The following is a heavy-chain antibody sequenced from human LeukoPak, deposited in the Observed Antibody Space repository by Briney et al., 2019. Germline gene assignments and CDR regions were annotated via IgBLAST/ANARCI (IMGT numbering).Heavy chain of an antibody. Sequence: GASVMVSCKASGYTFTSYDINWVRQATGQGLEWMGWMNPNSGNTGYAQKFQGRVTITRNTSISTAYMELSSLRSEDTAVYYCARGPPQQLGRDYYYYYYMDVWGKGTTVTISS. CDR2: MNPNSGNT. CDR3: ARGPPQQLGRDYYYYYYMDV. V-gene: IGHV1-8*03. J-gene: IGHJ6*03. D-gene: IGHD6-13*01. CDR1: GYTFTSYD.